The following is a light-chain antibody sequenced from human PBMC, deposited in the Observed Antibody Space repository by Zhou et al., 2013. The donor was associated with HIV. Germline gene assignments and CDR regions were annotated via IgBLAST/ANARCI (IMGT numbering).Light chain of an antibody. V-gene: IGKV1D-16*01. J-gene: IGKJ2*01. Sequence: DIQMTQSPSSVSASVGDRVTITCRASQGISNWLAWYQQKPGKAPKLLIYGASNLQSGVPSRFSGSGSGTEFTLTISSLQPDDFAIYYCQQYNSYSYTFGQGTKLEIK. CDR3: QQYNSYSYT. CDR1: QGISNW. CDR2: GAS.